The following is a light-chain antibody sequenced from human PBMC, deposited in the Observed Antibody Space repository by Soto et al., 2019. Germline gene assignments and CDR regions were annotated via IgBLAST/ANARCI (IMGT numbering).Light chain of an antibody. Sequence: ETVMTQSPATLSASPGERAPLSCRASQSVNTNLAWYQQKPGQAPRLLIYDASTRATGIPASFSGSGSGTEFTLTIRSLQSEDFAVYYCQQYSNSPLTFGGGTKVDIK. CDR3: QQYSNSPLT. CDR2: DAS. V-gene: IGKV3-15*01. CDR1: QSVNTN. J-gene: IGKJ4*01.